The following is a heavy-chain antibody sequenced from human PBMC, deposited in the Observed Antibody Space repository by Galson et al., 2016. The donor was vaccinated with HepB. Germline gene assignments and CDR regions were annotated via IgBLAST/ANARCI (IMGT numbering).Heavy chain of an antibody. D-gene: IGHD2-15*01. Sequence: SVKVSCKASGYTFTSYGISWVRQAPGQGLEWMGWISAFNGDTNYAPKLQGRVTMTTDTSTSTAYMELRSLGSDDTAVYYCALSWDGAFDIWGQGTMVTVSS. CDR2: ISAFNGDT. CDR3: ALSWDGAFDI. J-gene: IGHJ3*02. V-gene: IGHV1-18*01. CDR1: GYTFTSYG.